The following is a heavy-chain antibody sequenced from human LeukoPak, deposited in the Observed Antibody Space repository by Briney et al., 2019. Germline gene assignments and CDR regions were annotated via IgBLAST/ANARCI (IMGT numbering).Heavy chain of an antibody. CDR3: TRDSYYYDSSGYFPSTNFDY. CDR2: IRSKAYGGTT. CDR1: GFTFGDYA. J-gene: IGHJ4*02. Sequence: GGSLRLSCAASGFTFGDYAMSWVRQAPGKGLEWVGFIRSKAYGGTTEYAASVKGRFTISRDDSKSIAYLQMNSLKTEDTAVYYCTRDSYYYDSSGYFPSTNFDYWGQGTLVTVSS. D-gene: IGHD3-22*01. V-gene: IGHV3-49*04.